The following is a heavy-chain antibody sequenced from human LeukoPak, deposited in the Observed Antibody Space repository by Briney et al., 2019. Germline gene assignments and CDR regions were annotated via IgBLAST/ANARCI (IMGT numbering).Heavy chain of an antibody. CDR2: TYYKSKWYN. J-gene: IGHJ6*02. D-gene: IGHD2-2*01. V-gene: IGHV6-1*01. CDR3: ARGVVPAARDKYGMDV. CDR1: GDSISSNSVA. Sequence: SQTLSLTCAISGDSISSNSVAWNWIRQSPSRGLEWLARTYYKSKWYNDYAVSVKSRITINPDTSKNQFSLQLNSVTPEDTAVYYCARGVVPAARDKYGMDVWGQGTTVTVSS.